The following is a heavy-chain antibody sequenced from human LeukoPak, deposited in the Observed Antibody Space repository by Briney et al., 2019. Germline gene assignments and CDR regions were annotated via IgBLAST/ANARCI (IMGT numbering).Heavy chain of an antibody. D-gene: IGHD6-6*01. CDR3: ARARRSNYEYSSPSN. CDR2: INADGSST. V-gene: IGHV3-74*03. Sequence: GGSLRLSCAASGFTFSTYWMHWVRQSPGKGLVWVSRINADGSSTTYADSVKGRFTISRDNAKNSLYLQMNSLRAEDTAVYYCARARRSNYEYSSPSNWGQGTLVTVSS. CDR1: GFTFSTYW. J-gene: IGHJ4*02.